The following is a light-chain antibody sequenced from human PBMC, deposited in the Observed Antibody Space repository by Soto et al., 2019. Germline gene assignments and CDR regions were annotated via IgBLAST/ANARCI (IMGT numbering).Light chain of an antibody. V-gene: IGLV2-14*01. J-gene: IGLJ1*01. CDR1: SSDVGDYNY. Sequence: QSVLTQPASVSGSPGQSITISCTGTSSDVGDYNYVSWYQQRPGKAPKLMIYEVSNRPSGVSNRFSGSKSGNTASLTISGLQAEDEADYYCSSYTSSSTLSVFGTGTRSPS. CDR3: SSYTSSSTLSV. CDR2: EVS.